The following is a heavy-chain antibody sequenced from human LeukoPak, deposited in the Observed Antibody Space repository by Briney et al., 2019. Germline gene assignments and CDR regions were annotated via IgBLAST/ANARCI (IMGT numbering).Heavy chain of an antibody. CDR3: ARLGAPIGNWYFDL. J-gene: IGHJ2*01. Sequence: SETLSLTCAVYGGSFSGYYWSWIRQPPGEGLEWIGEINHSGSTNYNPSLKSRVSISVDTSKNQFSLKLSSVTAADTAVYYCARLGAPIGNWYFDLWGRGTLVTVSS. CDR2: INHSGST. V-gene: IGHV4-34*01. D-gene: IGHD3-16*01. CDR1: GGSFSGYY.